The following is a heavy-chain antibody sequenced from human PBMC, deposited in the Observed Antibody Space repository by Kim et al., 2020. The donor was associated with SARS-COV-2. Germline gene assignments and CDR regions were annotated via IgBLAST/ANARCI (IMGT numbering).Heavy chain of an antibody. V-gene: IGHV3-30*04. CDR3: ARSDYYDSSGSYYYYGM. CDR2: ISYDGSNK. J-gene: IGHJ6*01. CDR1: GFTFSSYA. Sequence: GGSLRLSCAASGFTFSSYAMHWVRQAPGKGLEWVAVISYDGSNKYYADSVKGRFTISRDNSKNTLYLQMNSLRAEDTAVYYCARSDYYDSSGSYYYYGM. D-gene: IGHD3-22*01.